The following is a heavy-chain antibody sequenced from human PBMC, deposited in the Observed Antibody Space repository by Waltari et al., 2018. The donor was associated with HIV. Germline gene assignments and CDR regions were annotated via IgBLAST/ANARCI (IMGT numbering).Heavy chain of an antibody. D-gene: IGHD4-17*01. CDR1: GGSLSSYY. CDR2: IYYSGST. V-gene: IGHV4-59*01. J-gene: IGHJ4*02. CDR3: ARVSYGDYHLDY. Sequence: QVQLQESGPGLVKPSETLSLTCTVSGGSLSSYYWSWIRQPPGKGLEWIGYIYYSGSTNYNPSLKSRVTISVDTSKNQFSLKLSSVTAADTAVYYCARVSYGDYHLDYWGQGTLVTVSS.